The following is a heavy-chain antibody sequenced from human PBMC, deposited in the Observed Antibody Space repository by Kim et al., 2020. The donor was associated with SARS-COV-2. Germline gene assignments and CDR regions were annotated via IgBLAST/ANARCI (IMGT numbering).Heavy chain of an antibody. CDR1: GFTFSSYA. D-gene: IGHD3-16*01. V-gene: IGHV3-23*01. CDR3: AKDLAPIWGRRVFGLTGPYYIDY. J-gene: IGHJ4*02. Sequence: GGSLRLSCAASGFTFSSYAMSWVRQAPGKGLEWVSAISGSGGSTYYADSVKGRFTISRDNSKNTLYLQMNSLRAEDTAVYYCAKDLAPIWGRRVFGLTGPYYIDYWGQGTLVTVSS. CDR2: ISGSGGST.